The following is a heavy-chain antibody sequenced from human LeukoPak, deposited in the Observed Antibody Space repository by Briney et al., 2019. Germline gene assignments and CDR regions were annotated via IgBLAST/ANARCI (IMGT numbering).Heavy chain of an antibody. Sequence: ASVKVSCKVSGYTLTELSMHWVRQAPGKGLEWMGGFDPEDGGTIYAQKFQGRVTMTEDTSTDTAYMELSSLRSEDTAEYYCARPQGMVRGVIGWFDPWGQGTLVTVSS. CDR2: FDPEDGGT. D-gene: IGHD3-10*01. CDR3: ARPQGMVRGVIGWFDP. J-gene: IGHJ5*02. CDR1: GYTLTELS. V-gene: IGHV1-24*01.